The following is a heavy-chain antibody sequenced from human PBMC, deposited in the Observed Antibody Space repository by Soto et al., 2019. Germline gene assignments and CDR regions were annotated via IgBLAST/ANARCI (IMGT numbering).Heavy chain of an antibody. CDR3: ARGSPREINGGPGVAQLDY. J-gene: IGHJ4*02. D-gene: IGHD3-3*01. CDR2: IHNNGGT. CDR1: GDSISSSSYY. V-gene: IGHV4-39*01. Sequence: PSETLSLTCSVSGDSISSSSYYWGWIRQSPGEGLEWIGNIHNNGGTQYNPSLDSRVTISVDTSANQFSLRLTSVTAADTAVYYCARGSPREINGGPGVAQLDYWGQGTLVTVSS.